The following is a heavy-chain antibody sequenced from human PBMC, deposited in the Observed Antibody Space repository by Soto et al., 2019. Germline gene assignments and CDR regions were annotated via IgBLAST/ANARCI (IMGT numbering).Heavy chain of an antibody. D-gene: IGHD2-2*01. J-gene: IGHJ6*02. CDR2: ISAYNGNT. Sequence: QVQLVQSGAEVKKPGASVKVSCKASGYTFTSYGISWVRQAPGQGLEWMGWISAYNGNTNYAQKLQGRVTMTTDTSTSTAYIELRSLSTDDTAVYYCARHIVVVPAAKDYYYGMDVWGQGTTVTVSS. CDR1: GYTFTSYG. V-gene: IGHV1-18*01. CDR3: ARHIVVVPAAKDYYYGMDV.